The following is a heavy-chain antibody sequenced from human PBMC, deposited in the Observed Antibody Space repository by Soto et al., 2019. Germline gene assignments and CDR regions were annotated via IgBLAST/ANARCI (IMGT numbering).Heavy chain of an antibody. CDR1: GYSFTNYW. J-gene: IGHJ6*04. V-gene: IGHV5-51*01. CDR2: IYPGDSDT. D-gene: IGHD2-15*01. CDR3: ARRSAGNLGGMDV. Sequence: GESLKISCKGSGYSFTNYWIVWVRQMPGKGLEWMGMIYPGDSDTRYSPSFQGQVTISADKSITTAYLQWNSLKASDTAIYYCARRSAGNLGGMDVWREGTTVTVSS.